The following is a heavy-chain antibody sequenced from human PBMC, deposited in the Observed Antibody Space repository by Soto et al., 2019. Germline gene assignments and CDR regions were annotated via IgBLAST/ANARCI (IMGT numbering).Heavy chain of an antibody. D-gene: IGHD6-13*01. J-gene: IGHJ4*02. Sequence: QVQLQESGPGLVKPSGTLSLTCAVSGVSISSHDWWTWVRQPPGKGLEWIGESHQSGHTNYNSSLESRVTISVDKSKNQFSLNLSSVTVADTAVYYCATRDTSRFYWGQGTLVTVSS. V-gene: IGHV4-4*02. CDR3: ATRDTSRFY. CDR1: GVSISSHDW. CDR2: SHQSGHT.